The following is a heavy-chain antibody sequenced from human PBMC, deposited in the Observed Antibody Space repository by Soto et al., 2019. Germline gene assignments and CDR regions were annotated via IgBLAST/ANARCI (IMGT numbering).Heavy chain of an antibody. Sequence: SETLSLTCTVSGGSISSYYWSWIRQPPGKGLEWIGYIYYSGSTNYNPSLKSRVTISVDTSKNQFSLKLSSVTAADTAVYYCGRESSGWYWRGIDYWGRGARVTVSS. CDR3: GRESSGWYWRGIDY. D-gene: IGHD6-19*01. CDR1: GGSISSYY. J-gene: IGHJ4*02. V-gene: IGHV4-59*01. CDR2: IYYSGST.